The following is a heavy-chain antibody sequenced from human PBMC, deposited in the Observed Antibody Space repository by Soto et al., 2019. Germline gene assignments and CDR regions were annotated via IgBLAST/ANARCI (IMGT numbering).Heavy chain of an antibody. CDR2: IYYSGST. J-gene: IGHJ6*02. V-gene: IGHV4-30-4*01. D-gene: IGHD3-16*02. CDR1: GGSISSGDYY. Sequence: QVQLQESGPGLVKPSQTLSLTCTVSGGSISSGDYYWSWIRQPPGKGLEWIGYIYYSGSTYYNPSLKSRVTISVDTSKNQFSLKLSSVTAADTAVYYCARWKGSYHMSYYGMDVWGHGTTVTVSS. CDR3: ARWKGSYHMSYYGMDV.